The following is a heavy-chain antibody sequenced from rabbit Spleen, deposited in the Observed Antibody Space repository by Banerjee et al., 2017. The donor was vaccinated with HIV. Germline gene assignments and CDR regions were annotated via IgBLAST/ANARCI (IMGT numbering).Heavy chain of an antibody. Sequence: QEQPEESGGGLVKPEGSLTVNCKASGFSFSARDVMCWVRQAPGKGLEWIACINTATGKGVYASWAKGRFTISKTSSTTVTLQMTSLTVADTATYFCARDLPDAIGWNFNLWGQGTLVTV. D-gene: IGHD1-1*01. V-gene: IGHV1S45*01. CDR3: ARDLPDAIGWNFNL. J-gene: IGHJ4*01. CDR1: GFSFSARDV. CDR2: INTATGKG.